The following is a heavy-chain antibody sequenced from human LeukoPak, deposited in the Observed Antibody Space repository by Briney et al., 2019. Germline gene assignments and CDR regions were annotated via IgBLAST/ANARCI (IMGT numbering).Heavy chain of an antibody. D-gene: IGHD4-17*01. CDR2: ISYDGSNK. CDR3: AKVPYTLVTTDYYYGMDV. V-gene: IGHV3-30*18. J-gene: IGHJ6*02. Sequence: GGSLRLSCAVSGFTFSSYGMHWVRQAPGKGLEWVAVISYDGSNKYYADSVKGRFTISRDNSKNTLYLQMNSLRAEDTAVYYCAKVPYTLVTTDYYYGMDVWGQGTTVTVSS. CDR1: GFTFSSYG.